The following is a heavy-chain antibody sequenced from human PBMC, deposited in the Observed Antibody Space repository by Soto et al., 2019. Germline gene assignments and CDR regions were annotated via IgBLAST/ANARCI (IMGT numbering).Heavy chain of an antibody. CDR1: GFTFSSYW. Sequence: SLRLSCAASGFTFSSYWMHWVRQAPGKGLVWVSSINSSGSSIYYADSVKGRFTISRDNAKNSLYLQMNSLRAEDTAVYYCASSDTAMYYWYFDLWGRGTLVTVSS. D-gene: IGHD5-18*01. J-gene: IGHJ2*01. CDR3: ASSDTAMYYWYFDL. CDR2: INSSGSSI. V-gene: IGHV3-74*01.